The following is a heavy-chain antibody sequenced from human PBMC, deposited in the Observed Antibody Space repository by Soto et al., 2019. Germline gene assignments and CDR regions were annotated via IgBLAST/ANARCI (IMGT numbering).Heavy chain of an antibody. CDR1: GGTFSSYA. CDR3: ARGPRKDIVVVPGAVNQVDD. Sequence: SVKVSCKSSGGTFSSYAISWVRQAPGQGLEWMGGIIPIFGTANYAQKFQGRVTITADESTSTAYMELSSLRSEDTAVYYCARGPRKDIVVVPGAVNQVDDCGQGTPVTVSA. CDR2: IIPIFGTA. J-gene: IGHJ4*02. D-gene: IGHD2-2*01. V-gene: IGHV1-69*13.